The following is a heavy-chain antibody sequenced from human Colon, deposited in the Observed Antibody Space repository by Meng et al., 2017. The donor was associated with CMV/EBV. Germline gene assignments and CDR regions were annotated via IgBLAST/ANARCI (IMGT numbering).Heavy chain of an antibody. V-gene: IGHV4-39*01. CDR1: GGSISSSSYY. CDR3: ARSIVGAPGFDP. D-gene: IGHD1-26*01. J-gene: IGHJ5*02. CDR2: IYYSGST. Sequence: SETLSLTCTVSGGSISSSSYYWGWIRQPPGKGLEWIGSIYYSGSTYYNPSLKSRVTISVDTSKNQFSLKLRSVTAADTAVYYCARSIVGAPGFDPWGQGTLVTVSS.